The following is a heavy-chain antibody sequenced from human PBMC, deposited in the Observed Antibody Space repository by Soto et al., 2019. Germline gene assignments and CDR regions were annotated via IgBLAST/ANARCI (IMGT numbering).Heavy chain of an antibody. J-gene: IGHJ4*02. D-gene: IGHD6-13*01. CDR1: GDSVSSNSAA. CDR3: TRERGDSSSWYFDY. CDR2: TYYRFKWNN. V-gene: IGHV6-1*01. Sequence: SQTLSLTCAISGDSVSSNSAAWNWVRQSPSRGLEWLGRTYYRFKWNNDYAVCVKRRITIKPDTSKNQFSLQLNSVTPEDTALYYCTRERGDSSSWYFDYWGQGTLVTVSS.